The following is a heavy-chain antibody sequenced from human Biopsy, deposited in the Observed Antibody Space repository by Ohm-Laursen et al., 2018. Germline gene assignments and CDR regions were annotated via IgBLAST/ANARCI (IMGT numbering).Heavy chain of an antibody. CDR3: AGGSYFDSNGYCCFDL. V-gene: IGHV4-31*01. J-gene: IGHJ5*01. CDR2: IFNSAYT. D-gene: IGHD3-22*01. CDR1: GGSISGGGSY. Sequence: SQTLSLTCTVSGGSISGGGSYWNWIRQRPGKGLAWIGCIFNSAYTYYNPSPKILITISGDTSKNQFTMNLNTVTAADTTVEYCAGGSYFDSNGYCCFDLWGQGTLVTVSS.